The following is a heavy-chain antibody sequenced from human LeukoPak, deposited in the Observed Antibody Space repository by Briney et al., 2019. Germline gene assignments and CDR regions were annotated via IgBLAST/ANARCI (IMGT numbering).Heavy chain of an antibody. CDR1: GFSFSTYW. V-gene: IGHV3-7*01. Sequence: PAGGSLRLSCAASGFSFSTYWMSWVRQAPGKGLEWVANIKQDGTEKYYVDSVKGRFTISRDNAKNSLYLQMNSLRAEDTAVYYCARLIGSSWAFDYWGQGTLVTVSS. CDR3: ARLIGSSWAFDY. J-gene: IGHJ4*02. CDR2: IKQDGTEK. D-gene: IGHD6-13*01.